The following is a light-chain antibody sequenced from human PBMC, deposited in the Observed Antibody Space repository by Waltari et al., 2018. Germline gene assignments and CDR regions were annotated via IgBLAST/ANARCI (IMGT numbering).Light chain of an antibody. Sequence: QSALTQPPSASGSPGQSVTISCAGTSSDVGAYNYVSWYQQHPGNVPNHMIDEVTNRPSGVPDRCAGSKSGDTASLTVSGRQAEDEAEYYCSSYAGTNSLVFGGGTKLTVL. CDR2: EVT. CDR3: SSYAGTNSLV. V-gene: IGLV2-8*01. CDR1: SSDVGAYNY. J-gene: IGLJ3*02.